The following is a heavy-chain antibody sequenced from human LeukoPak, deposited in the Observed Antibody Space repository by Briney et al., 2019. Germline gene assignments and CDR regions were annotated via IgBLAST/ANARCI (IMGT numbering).Heavy chain of an antibody. J-gene: IGHJ5*01. Sequence: AASVKVSCKASGYTFTSYGISWVRQAPGQGLEWMGWISAYNGNTNYAQKLQGRVTMTTDTSTSTAYMELRSLRSDDTAMYYCVKDPRDTYGTNWFVSWGQGTLVIVSS. V-gene: IGHV1-18*01. D-gene: IGHD2-21*01. CDR3: VKDPRDTYGTNWFVS. CDR1: GYTFTSYG. CDR2: ISAYNGNT.